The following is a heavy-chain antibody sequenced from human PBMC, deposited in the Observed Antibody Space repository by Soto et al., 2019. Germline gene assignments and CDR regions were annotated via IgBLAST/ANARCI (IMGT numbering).Heavy chain of an antibody. Sequence: ASVKVSCKASGYTFTAYYIHWLRQAPGQGLEWMGWINPNSGDTKYAQQFQGWVSMTRDTSISTAYMELYKLTSDDTAVYYCARDGGYCKGDSCYYIWFDPWGQGPLVTVSS. D-gene: IGHD2-15*01. CDR3: ARDGGYCKGDSCYYIWFDP. CDR2: INPNSGDT. CDR1: GYTFTAYY. V-gene: IGHV1-2*04. J-gene: IGHJ5*02.